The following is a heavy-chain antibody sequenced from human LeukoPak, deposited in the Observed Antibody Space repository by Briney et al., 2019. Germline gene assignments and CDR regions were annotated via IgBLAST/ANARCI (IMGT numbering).Heavy chain of an antibody. CDR1: GYSLTSAYY. Sequence: SETLSLTCTVSGYSLTSAYYWGWIRQPPGKGLEWIGSFFLKGSTYYNPSLKSRVTISVDKSKNQFSLKLSSVTAADTAVYYCASRPEYSSGWHSWGQGTLVTVSS. CDR2: FFLKGST. V-gene: IGHV4-38-2*02. J-gene: IGHJ4*02. D-gene: IGHD6-19*01. CDR3: ASRPEYSSGWHS.